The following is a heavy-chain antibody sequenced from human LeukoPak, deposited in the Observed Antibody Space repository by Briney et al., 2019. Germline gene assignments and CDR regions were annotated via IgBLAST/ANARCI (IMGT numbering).Heavy chain of an antibody. CDR2: IYHSGST. J-gene: IGHJ6*03. V-gene: IGHV4-4*07. Sequence: SETLSLTCTVSGGSISSYLWSWIRQPPGKGLEWIGRIYHSGSTNYNPSLKSRVTMSVDTSKKQFSLKLSSVTAADTAVYYCAREQLELGLYYYYYMDVWGKGTTVTVSS. CDR1: GGSISSYL. CDR3: AREQLELGLYYYYYMDV. D-gene: IGHD1-1*01.